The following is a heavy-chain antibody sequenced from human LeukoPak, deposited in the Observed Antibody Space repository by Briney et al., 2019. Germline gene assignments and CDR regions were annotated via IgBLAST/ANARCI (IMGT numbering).Heavy chain of an antibody. Sequence: GGSLRLSCAASGFTFSSYGMHWLRQAPGKGLEGVAFIRYDGSNKYYGDSVKGRFTMSRDNSKNTLYLQMNSLRAEDTAVYYCAKDYGSGSYETYYYMDVWGKGTTVTISS. V-gene: IGHV3-30*02. CDR1: GFTFSSYG. D-gene: IGHD3-10*01. CDR3: AKDYGSGSYETYYYMDV. CDR2: IRYDGSNK. J-gene: IGHJ6*03.